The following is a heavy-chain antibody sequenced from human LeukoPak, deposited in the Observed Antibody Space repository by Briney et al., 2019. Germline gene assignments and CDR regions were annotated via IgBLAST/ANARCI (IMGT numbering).Heavy chain of an antibody. Sequence: GGSLRLSCAASGFTVNSNYMSWVRQAPGKGLEWVSVIYSGGSTYYADSVKGRFTISRDNSKNTLYLQMNSLRAEDTAVYYCARERAAYYYDSRGPYDYWGQGTLVTVSS. V-gene: IGHV3-66*01. CDR1: GFTVNSNY. D-gene: IGHD3-22*01. CDR3: ARERAAYYYDSRGPYDY. CDR2: IYSGGST. J-gene: IGHJ4*02.